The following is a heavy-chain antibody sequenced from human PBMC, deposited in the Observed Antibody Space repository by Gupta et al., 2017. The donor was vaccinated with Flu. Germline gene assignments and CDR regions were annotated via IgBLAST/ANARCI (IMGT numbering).Heavy chain of an antibody. Sequence: QVQLVQSGAEVKKPGSSVKVSCKASGGTFSSSALSWVRQAPGQGLEWMGGIIPIFGTANYAQKFQGRVTITADESTSTAYMELSSLRAEDTAVYYCARDSMGLGIRDWYFDLWGRGTLVTVSS. CDR3: ARDSMGLGIRDWYFDL. D-gene: IGHD7-27*01. CDR2: IIPIFGTA. J-gene: IGHJ2*01. V-gene: IGHV1-69*01. CDR1: GGTFSSSA.